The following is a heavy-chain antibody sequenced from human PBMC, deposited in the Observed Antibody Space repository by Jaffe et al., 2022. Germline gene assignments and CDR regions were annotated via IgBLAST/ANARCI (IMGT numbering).Heavy chain of an antibody. CDR3: ARDYPSLDPEAYDYYYYMDV. CDR2: IIPIFGTA. J-gene: IGHJ6*03. Sequence: QVQLVQSGAEVKKPGSSVKVSCKASGGTFSSYAISWVRQAPGQGLEWMGGIIPIFGTANYAQKFQGRVTITADESTSTAYMELSSLRSEDTAVYYCARDYPSLDPEAYDYYYYMDVWGKGTTVTVSS. D-gene: IGHD2-21*01. V-gene: IGHV1-69*01. CDR1: GGTFSSYA.